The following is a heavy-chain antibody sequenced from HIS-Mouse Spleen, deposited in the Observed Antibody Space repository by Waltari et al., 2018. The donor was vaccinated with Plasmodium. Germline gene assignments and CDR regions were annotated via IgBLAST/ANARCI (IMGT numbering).Heavy chain of an antibody. J-gene: IGHJ1*01. V-gene: IGHV1-2*02. D-gene: IGHD6-13*01. CDR2: INPNSGGT. CDR1: GYPFTGYY. CDR3: ARVLGYKAAAGTFVEYFQH. Sequence: QVQLVQSGAEVKKPGTSVKVSCKASGYPFTGYYITWVRRAPGQGLEWMGWINPNSGGTNYAQKFQGRVTMTRDTSISTAYMELSRLRSDDTAVYYCARVLGYKAAAGTFVEYFQHWGQGTLVTVSS.